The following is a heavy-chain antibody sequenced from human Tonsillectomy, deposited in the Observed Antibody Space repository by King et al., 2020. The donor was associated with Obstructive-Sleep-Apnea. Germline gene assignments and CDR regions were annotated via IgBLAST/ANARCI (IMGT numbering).Heavy chain of an antibody. CDR3: VKGQKSGSRKVRLFDASDI. D-gene: IGHD1-26*01. CDR2: ISSNGGST. J-gene: IGHJ3*02. V-gene: IGHV3-64D*06. Sequence: VQLVESGGGLVQPGGSLRLSCSASGFTFSSYAMHWVRQAPGKGLEYVSAISSNGGSTYYADSVKGRFTISRDNSNNTLYIQMSSLRAEDTAVYYGVKGQKSGSRKVRLFDASDIWGQGTIVTVLS. CDR1: GFTFSSYA.